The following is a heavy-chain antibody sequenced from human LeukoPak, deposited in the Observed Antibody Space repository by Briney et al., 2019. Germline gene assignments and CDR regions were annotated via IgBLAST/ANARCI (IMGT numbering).Heavy chain of an antibody. J-gene: IGHJ4*02. V-gene: IGHV4-34*01. Sequence: PSETLSLTCVVYGGSFSGWNWIRQPPGKGPEWIGEINHSGNTSYNPSLKSRVTISVDTSENQFSLKLSSVTAADTAVYYCARSNYYGLSDYWGQGTLVTVSS. CDR2: INHSGNT. CDR3: ARSNYYGLSDY. D-gene: IGHD3-10*01. CDR1: GGSFSG.